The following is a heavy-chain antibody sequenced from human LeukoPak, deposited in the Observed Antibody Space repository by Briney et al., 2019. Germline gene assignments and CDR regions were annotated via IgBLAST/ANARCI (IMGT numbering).Heavy chain of an antibody. CDR2: ITSSSGYS. Sequence: GGSLRLSCTGSGFTFGIYNMFWVRQAPGKGLEWVSSITSSSGYSFYADSMKGRFIISRDNSKNTLYLQMNSLRAEDTAVYYCAKASLEVDEEYYYYYYMDVWGKGTTVTVSS. CDR1: GFTFGIYN. D-gene: IGHD1-1*01. J-gene: IGHJ6*03. CDR3: AKASLEVDEEYYYYYYMDV. V-gene: IGHV3-21*01.